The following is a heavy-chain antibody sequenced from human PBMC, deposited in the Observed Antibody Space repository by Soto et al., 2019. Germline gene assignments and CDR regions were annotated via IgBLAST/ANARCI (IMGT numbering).Heavy chain of an antibody. CDR1: GFTFSSYS. Sequence: EVQLVESGGGLVQPGGSLRLSCAASGFTFSSYSMNWVRQAPGKGLEWVSYISSSSSTIYYADSVKGRFTISRDNAKNSLYLQMNSLRDEDTAVYYCARDGGYCSSTSCYVSYYYYGMDVWGQGTTVTVSS. D-gene: IGHD2-2*01. J-gene: IGHJ6*02. V-gene: IGHV3-48*02. CDR2: ISSSSSTI. CDR3: ARDGGYCSSTSCYVSYYYYGMDV.